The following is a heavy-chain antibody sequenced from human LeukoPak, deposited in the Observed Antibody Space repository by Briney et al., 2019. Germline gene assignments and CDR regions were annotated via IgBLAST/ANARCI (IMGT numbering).Heavy chain of an antibody. J-gene: IGHJ4*02. Sequence: GSLRLSCAASGFTFSSYAMSWVRQAPGKGLEWVAFIRYDGSNKYYADSVKGRFTISRDNSKNTLYLQMNSLRAEDTAVYYCAKLLSCTSHCEDYFDYWGQGTLVTVSS. CDR1: GFTFSSYA. D-gene: IGHD2-2*01. CDR3: AKLLSCTSHCEDYFDY. CDR2: IRYDGSNK. V-gene: IGHV3-30*02.